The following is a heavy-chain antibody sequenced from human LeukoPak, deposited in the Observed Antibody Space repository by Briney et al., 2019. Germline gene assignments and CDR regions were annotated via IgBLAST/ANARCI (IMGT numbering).Heavy chain of an antibody. V-gene: IGHV3-53*01. J-gene: IGHJ4*02. CDR1: GFTVSSNY. D-gene: IGHD3-22*01. CDR3: AKDQDSYDSGGYYYVFYY. Sequence: GGSLRLSCAASGFTVSSNYMSWVRQVPGKGLEWVSVIYSGGSTYYADSVKGRFTISRDNSKNTLYLQMNRLRGEDTAVYYCAKDQDSYDSGGYYYVFYYWGQGTLVTVS. CDR2: IYSGGST.